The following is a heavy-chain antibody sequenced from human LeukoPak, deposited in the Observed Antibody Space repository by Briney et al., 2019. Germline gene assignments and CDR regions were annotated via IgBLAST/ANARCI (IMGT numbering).Heavy chain of an antibody. CDR3: ATECRGGNPG. Sequence: PGGSLRLSCAASGFPFSHYLMTWVRQAPGMGLEWLSYISGGSTTISYANSVRGRFTISRDNAKNTLYLQMSSLRAEDTAVYYCATECRGGNPGWGLGTLVTVSS. J-gene: IGHJ4*02. V-gene: IGHV3-48*04. CDR1: GFPFSHYL. D-gene: IGHD4-23*01. CDR2: ISGGSTTI.